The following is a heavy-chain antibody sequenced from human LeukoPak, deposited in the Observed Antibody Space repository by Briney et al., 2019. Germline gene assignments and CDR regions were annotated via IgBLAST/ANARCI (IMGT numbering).Heavy chain of an antibody. J-gene: IGHJ1*01. CDR2: ISSSSTYM. CDR3: AKDPPSFHH. CDR1: GFTFNNYN. V-gene: IGHV3-21*01. Sequence: GGSLRLSCAASGFTFNNYNMNWVRQAPGKGLEWVSSISSSSTYMYYADSVKGRFTISRDNAKNSLYLQMNSLRAEDTAIYYCAKDPPSFHHWGQGTLVTVSS.